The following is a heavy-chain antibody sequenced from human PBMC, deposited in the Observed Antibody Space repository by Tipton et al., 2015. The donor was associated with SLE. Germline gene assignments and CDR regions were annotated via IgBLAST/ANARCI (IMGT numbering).Heavy chain of an antibody. CDR2: INHSGST. CDR3: ARCGSSLTWDYYYMDV. Sequence: TLSLTCAVYGGSFSGYYWSWIRQPPGKGLEWIGEINHSGSTNYNPSLKSRVTISVDTSKNQFSLKLSSVTAADTAVYYCARCGSSLTWDYYYMDVWGKGTTVTVSS. J-gene: IGHJ6*03. CDR1: GGSFSGYY. V-gene: IGHV4-34*01. D-gene: IGHD6-6*01.